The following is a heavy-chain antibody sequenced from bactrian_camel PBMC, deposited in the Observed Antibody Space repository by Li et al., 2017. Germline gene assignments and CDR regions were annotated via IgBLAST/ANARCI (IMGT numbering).Heavy chain of an antibody. V-gene: IGHV3S67*01. CDR1: QFPFSRYC. D-gene: IGHD6*01. J-gene: IGHJ4*01. CDR3: AATMPGTWYGHNY. CDR2: ISSDSNV. Sequence: VQLVESGGGLVQPGGSLRLSCAAPQFPFSRYCMGWFRQAPGTEREAVATISSDSNVEYADSLKGRFTISRDNAKNTVYLQMNSLKSEDTAPYYCAATMPGTWYGHNYWGQGTQVTVS.